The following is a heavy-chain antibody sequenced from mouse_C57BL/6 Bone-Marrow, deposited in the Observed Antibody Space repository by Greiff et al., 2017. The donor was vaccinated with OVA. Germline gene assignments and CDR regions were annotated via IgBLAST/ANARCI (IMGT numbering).Heavy chain of an antibody. CDR1: GFTFTDYY. V-gene: IGHV7-3*01. CDR2: IRNKANGYTT. Sequence: EVKLVESGGGLVQPGGSLSLSCAASGFTFTDYYMSWVRQPPGKALEWLGFIRNKANGYTTEYSASVKGRFTISRDNSQSILYLQMNALRAEDSATYYGARCRYYGWYFDVWGTGTTVTVSS. CDR3: ARCRYYGWYFDV. D-gene: IGHD1-1*01. J-gene: IGHJ1*03.